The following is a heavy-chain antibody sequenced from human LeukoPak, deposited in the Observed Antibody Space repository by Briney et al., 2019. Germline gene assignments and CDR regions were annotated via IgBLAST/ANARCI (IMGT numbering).Heavy chain of an antibody. CDR3: ARVATYYFDSSGYST. CDR2: ISAYNGNT. V-gene: IGHV1-18*01. CDR1: GYTFTSYG. Sequence: ASVKVSCXASGYTFTSYGISWVRQAPGQGLEWMGWISAYNGNTNYAQKLQGRVTMTTDTSTSTAYMELRSLRSDDTAVYYCARVATYYFDSSGYSTWGQGTLVTVSS. D-gene: IGHD3-22*01. J-gene: IGHJ5*02.